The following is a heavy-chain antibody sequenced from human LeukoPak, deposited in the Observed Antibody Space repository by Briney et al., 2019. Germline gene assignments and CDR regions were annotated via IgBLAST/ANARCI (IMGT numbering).Heavy chain of an antibody. J-gene: IGHJ4*02. CDR2: IHHSGST. V-gene: IGHV4-30-2*01. CDR3: ARGHIAAAALFDY. Sequence: PSETLSLTCTVSGGSISSGGYYWSWIRQPPGKGLEWIGYIHHSGSTYYNPSLKSRVTISVDRSKNQFSLKLSSVTAADTAVYYCARGHIAAAALFDYWGQGTLVTVSS. CDR1: GGSISSGGYY. D-gene: IGHD6-13*01.